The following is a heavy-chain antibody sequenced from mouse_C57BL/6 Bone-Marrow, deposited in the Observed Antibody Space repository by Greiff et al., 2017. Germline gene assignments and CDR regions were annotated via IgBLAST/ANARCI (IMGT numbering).Heavy chain of an antibody. CDR1: GFNIKDDY. J-gene: IGHJ1*03. V-gene: IGHV14-4*01. CDR3: FYGSSLWYFDV. Sequence: VQLQQSGAELVRPGASVKLSCTASGFNIKDDYMHWVKQRPEQGLEWIGWIDPENGDTEYASKFQGKATITADTSSNTAYLQLSSLTSEDTAVYYCFYGSSLWYFDVWGTGTTVTVSA. D-gene: IGHD1-1*01. CDR2: IDPENGDT.